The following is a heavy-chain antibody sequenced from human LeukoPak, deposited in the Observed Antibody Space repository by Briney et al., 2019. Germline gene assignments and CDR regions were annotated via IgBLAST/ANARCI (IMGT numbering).Heavy chain of an antibody. D-gene: IGHD3-16*01. J-gene: IGHJ4*02. CDR1: GFTFSTSW. V-gene: IGHV3-7*01. CDR3: AEGDYFDY. Sequence: GGSLRLSCAASGFTFSTSWMSWVRQAPGKGLEWVASIKEDGSEKWYMDSVKGRFTISRDNAKNSLYLQMNSLRAEDTAVFYCAEGDYFDYWGQGTLVTVSS. CDR2: IKEDGSEK.